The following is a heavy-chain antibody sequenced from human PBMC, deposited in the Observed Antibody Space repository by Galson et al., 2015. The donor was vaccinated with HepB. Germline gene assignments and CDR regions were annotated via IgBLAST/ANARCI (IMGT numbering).Heavy chain of an antibody. Sequence: SLRLSCAASGITFSDYWTHWVRQAPGKGLVWVSRIDNDGSSTDYADSVKGRFTISRDNARDTLYLQMNSLRGEDTAVYYCVRGSNDYLGVDVWGQGTTVTVSS. CDR1: GITFSDYW. V-gene: IGHV3-74*01. CDR3: VRGSNDYLGVDV. CDR2: IDNDGSST. J-gene: IGHJ6*02.